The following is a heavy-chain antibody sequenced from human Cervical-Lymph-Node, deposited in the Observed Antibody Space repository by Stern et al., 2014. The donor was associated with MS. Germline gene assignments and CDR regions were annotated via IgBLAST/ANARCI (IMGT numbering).Heavy chain of an antibody. CDR2: IIPILGTA. Sequence: QVQLVQSGAEVKKPGSSVKVSCKASGGTFSSYAISWVRQAPGQGLEWMGGIIPILGTANYAQKFQGRVTITADESTSTAYMELSSLRSEDTAVYYCARGDTMVRGVITPDYYGMDVWGQGTTFTVAS. J-gene: IGHJ6*02. D-gene: IGHD3-10*01. CDR3: ARGDTMVRGVITPDYYGMDV. CDR1: GGTFSSYA. V-gene: IGHV1-69*01.